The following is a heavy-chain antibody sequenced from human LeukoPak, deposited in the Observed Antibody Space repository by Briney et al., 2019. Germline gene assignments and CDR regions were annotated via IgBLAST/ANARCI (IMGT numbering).Heavy chain of an antibody. V-gene: IGHV3-30*02. D-gene: IGHD6-19*01. Sequence: GGSLRLSCAASGLSFSSYGMHWVRQAPGKGLEWVAFIQYDGSNKFYADSVKGRFTISRDNSKNTLYLQMNSLRAEDTAVYYCAKMSQPEYRYSSGWYDFDYWGQGTLVTVSS. J-gene: IGHJ4*02. CDR1: GLSFSSYG. CDR2: IQYDGSNK. CDR3: AKMSQPEYRYSSGWYDFDY.